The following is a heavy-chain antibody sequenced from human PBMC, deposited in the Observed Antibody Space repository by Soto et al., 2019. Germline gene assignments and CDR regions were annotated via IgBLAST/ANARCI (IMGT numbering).Heavy chain of an antibody. Sequence: GESRKISCKGSGYSFTSYWIGWVRQMPGKGLEWMGIIYPGDSDTRYSPSFQGQVTISADKSISTAYLQWSSLKASDTAMYYCARLGHQGRSSGWYHSFFDYWGQGTLVTVSS. CDR1: GYSFTSYW. D-gene: IGHD6-19*01. CDR2: IYPGDSDT. V-gene: IGHV5-51*01. CDR3: ARLGHQGRSSGWYHSFFDY. J-gene: IGHJ4*02.